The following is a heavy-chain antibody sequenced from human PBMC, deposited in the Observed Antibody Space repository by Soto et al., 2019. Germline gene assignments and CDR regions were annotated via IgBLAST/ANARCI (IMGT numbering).Heavy chain of an antibody. CDR3: ARGARDYGGANWFDP. D-gene: IGHD4-17*01. Sequence: QVQLQQWGAGLLKSSETLSLTCAVYGGSFSGYYWSWIRQPPGKGLEWIGEINNSGSTDYNPSLKSRVTISVDPSKNQFSLKLNSVTAADTAVYYCARGARDYGGANWFDPWGQGTLVTVSS. J-gene: IGHJ5*02. CDR2: INNSGST. V-gene: IGHV4-34*01. CDR1: GGSFSGYY.